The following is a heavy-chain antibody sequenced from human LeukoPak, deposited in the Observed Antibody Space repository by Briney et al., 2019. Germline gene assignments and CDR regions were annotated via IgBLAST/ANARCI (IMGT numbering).Heavy chain of an antibody. CDR2: IYSGGSP. J-gene: IGHJ4*02. Sequence: GGSLRLSCAASGFTFSTNYMSWVRQAPGKGLEWVSVIYSGGSPYYADSVKGRFAISRDNSKNTLYLQMNSLRAEDTAVYYCARDLNYYDSSGYGHWGQGTLVTVSS. V-gene: IGHV3-53*01. CDR3: ARDLNYYDSSGYGH. D-gene: IGHD3-22*01. CDR1: GFTFSTNY.